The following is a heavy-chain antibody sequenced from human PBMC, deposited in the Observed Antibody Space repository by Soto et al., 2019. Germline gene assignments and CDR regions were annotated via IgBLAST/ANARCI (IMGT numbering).Heavy chain of an antibody. CDR3: ARPWGPNWYFDL. Sequence: QLQLQESGPGLVKPSETLSLTCTVSGGSISSSSYYWGWIRQPPGKGLEWIGSIYYSGSTYYNPSLKSRVTISVDTSKNQFSLKLSSVTAADTAVYYCARPWGPNWYFDLWGRGTLVTVSS. D-gene: IGHD1-26*01. J-gene: IGHJ2*01. CDR2: IYYSGST. CDR1: GGSISSSSYY. V-gene: IGHV4-39*01.